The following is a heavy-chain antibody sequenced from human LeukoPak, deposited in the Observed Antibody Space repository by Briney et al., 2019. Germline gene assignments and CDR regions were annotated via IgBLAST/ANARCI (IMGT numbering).Heavy chain of an antibody. Sequence: KPSETLSLTCTVSGGSISSGSYYWRWIRQPAGKGLEWIGRIYTSGSTNYNPSLKSRVTISVDTSKNQFSLKLSSVTAADTAVYYCARDSREVSSSWYYYYYYMDVWGKGTTVTISS. CDR2: IYTSGST. J-gene: IGHJ6*03. D-gene: IGHD6-13*01. CDR1: GGSISSGSYY. V-gene: IGHV4-61*02. CDR3: ARDSREVSSSWYYYYYYMDV.